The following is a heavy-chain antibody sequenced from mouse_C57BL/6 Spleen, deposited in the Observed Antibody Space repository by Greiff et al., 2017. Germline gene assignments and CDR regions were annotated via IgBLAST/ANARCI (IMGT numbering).Heavy chain of an antibody. CDR3: AREGEYYAMDY. CDR1: GYTFTSSW. CDR2: IDPKSGGT. J-gene: IGHJ4*01. V-gene: IGHV1-72*01. Sequence: VQLQQPGAELVKPGASVKLSCKASGYTFTSSWMHWVKQRPGRGLEWIGRIDPKSGGTKYNEKFKSKATLTVAKPSSTAYMQLSSLTSDDAAVFYSAREGEYYAMDYWGQETSVTVST.